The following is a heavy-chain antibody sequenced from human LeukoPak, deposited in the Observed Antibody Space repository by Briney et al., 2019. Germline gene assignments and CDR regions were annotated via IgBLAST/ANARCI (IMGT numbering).Heavy chain of an antibody. D-gene: IGHD1-26*01. Sequence: SETLSLTCTVSGGSISSYYWSWIRQPPGKGLEWIGYIYYSGSTNYNPSLKSRVTISVDTSKNQFSLKLSSVTAADTAVYYCARVSLVGATYFDYWGQGTLVTVSS. CDR3: ARVSLVGATYFDY. J-gene: IGHJ4*02. CDR2: IYYSGST. V-gene: IGHV4-59*12. CDR1: GGSISSYY.